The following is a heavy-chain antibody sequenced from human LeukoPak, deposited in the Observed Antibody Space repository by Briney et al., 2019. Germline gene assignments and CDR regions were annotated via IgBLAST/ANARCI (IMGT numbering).Heavy chain of an antibody. V-gene: IGHV3-30*02. D-gene: IGHD3-16*02. Sequence: GGSLRLSCAASGFTFSSYGMHWVRQAPGKGLEWVAFIRYDGSNKYYADSVKGRFTISRDNSKNTLYLQMNSLRAEDTAVYYCAKDLLTYYDYVWGGYRPFDPWGQGTLVTVSS. CDR3: AKDLLTYYDYVWGGYRPFDP. CDR2: IRYDGSNK. J-gene: IGHJ5*02. CDR1: GFTFSSYG.